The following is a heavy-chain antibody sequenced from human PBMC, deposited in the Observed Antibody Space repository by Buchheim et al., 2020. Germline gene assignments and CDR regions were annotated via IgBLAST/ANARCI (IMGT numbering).Heavy chain of an antibody. D-gene: IGHD1-26*01. V-gene: IGHV4-59*01. CDR1: GGSISSYY. CDR2: IYYSGST. Sequence: QVQLQESGPGLVKPSETLSLTCTVSGGSISSYYWSWIRQPPGKGLEWIGYIYYSGSTNYNPSLKSRVTISVDTSKNQFSLKLSSVTAADTAVYYCARLVLNSGRTEDYYYYMDVWGKGTT. CDR3: ARLVLNSGRTEDYYYYMDV. J-gene: IGHJ6*03.